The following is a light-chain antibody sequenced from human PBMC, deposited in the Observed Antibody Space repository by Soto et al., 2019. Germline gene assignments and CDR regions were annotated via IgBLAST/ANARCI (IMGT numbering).Light chain of an antibody. CDR2: DAS. CDR3: QQRSNWPPRT. J-gene: IGKJ2*01. Sequence: EIVLTQSPATLSLSPGERATLSCRASQSVSTYLAWYQQKPGQAPRLLIYDASNRATGIPGRFSGSGSGTDFTLTISSLEPEDFAVYYCQQRSNWPPRTFGQGPSWRSN. V-gene: IGKV3-11*01. CDR1: QSVSTY.